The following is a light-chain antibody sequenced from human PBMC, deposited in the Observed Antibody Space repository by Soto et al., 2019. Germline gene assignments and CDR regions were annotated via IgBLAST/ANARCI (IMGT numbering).Light chain of an antibody. Sequence: DIQMTQSPSSLSASVGDRVTITCRASQSISSYLNWYQQKPGKAPKLLIYAASSLQSGVPSRFSGTGSRTDFTLTISSMQPEDFATYYCQQSYSIPLTFGQGTKVDIK. J-gene: IGKJ1*01. CDR3: QQSYSIPLT. CDR1: QSISSY. CDR2: AAS. V-gene: IGKV1-39*01.